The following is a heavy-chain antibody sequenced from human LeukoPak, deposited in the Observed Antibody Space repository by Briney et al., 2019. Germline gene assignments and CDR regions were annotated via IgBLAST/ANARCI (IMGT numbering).Heavy chain of an antibody. Sequence: GGSLRLSCAASGFTFSSYGMHWVRQAPGKGLEWLAVIWYDGSNIYYADPVKGRFAISRDNSKNTLNLQMDCLRAEDTAVYYCARQVRGDGRGAFDPWGQGTLVTVSS. V-gene: IGHV3-33*01. CDR1: GFTFSSYG. J-gene: IGHJ5*02. CDR2: IWYDGSNI. CDR3: ARQVRGDGRGAFDP. D-gene: IGHD2-21*02.